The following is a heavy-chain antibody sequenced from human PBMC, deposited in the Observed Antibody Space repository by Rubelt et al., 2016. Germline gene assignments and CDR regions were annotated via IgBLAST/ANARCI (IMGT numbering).Heavy chain of an antibody. Sequence: QVQLVQSGAEVKKPGSSVKVSCKASGGTFSSYAISWVRQAPGQGLEWMGGINAGNGNTKCSQKFQGRVTITRDTSASTAYMELSSLRSEDTAVYYCARDIYSGSYYGYWGQGTLVTVSS. D-gene: IGHD1-26*01. CDR2: INAGNGNT. CDR3: ARDIYSGSYYGY. J-gene: IGHJ4*02. CDR1: GGTFSSYA. V-gene: IGHV1-3*01.